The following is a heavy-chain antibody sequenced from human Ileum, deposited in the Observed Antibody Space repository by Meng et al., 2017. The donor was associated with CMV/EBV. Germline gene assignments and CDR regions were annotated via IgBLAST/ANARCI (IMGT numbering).Heavy chain of an antibody. CDR1: GFTFSSFA. Sequence: ASGFTFSSFAMHWVRQAPGKGLEWVAVISYDGSNKYYADSVKGRFTISRDNSKNTLYLQMNSLRAEDTAVYYCASATTVTTNWFDPWGQGTLVTVSS. CDR3: ASATTVTTNWFDP. D-gene: IGHD4-17*01. J-gene: IGHJ5*02. CDR2: ISYDGSNK. V-gene: IGHV3-30-3*01.